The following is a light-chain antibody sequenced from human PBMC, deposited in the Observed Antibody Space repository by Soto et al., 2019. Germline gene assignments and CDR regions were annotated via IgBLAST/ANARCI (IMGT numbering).Light chain of an antibody. CDR3: KQYKEWPPFT. Sequence: EILMTQSPATLSVSPGDRATLSCRASQSVSSNLAWYQQKPGQATRLLIYGASTRATGIPARFSGSGSGTEFTLTLRSLQSEDFAVYYCKQYKEWPPFTFGQGTRLEIK. CDR1: QSVSSN. V-gene: IGKV3-15*01. J-gene: IGKJ5*01. CDR2: GAS.